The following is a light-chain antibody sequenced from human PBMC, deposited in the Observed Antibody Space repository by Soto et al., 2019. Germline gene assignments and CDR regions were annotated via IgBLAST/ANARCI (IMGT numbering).Light chain of an antibody. J-gene: IGKJ1*01. CDR1: QTISSW. V-gene: IGKV1-5*03. CDR3: QHYNSYSEA. Sequence: IQMTHSPSTLSGSVGDRVTITCRASQTISSWLAWYQQKPGKAPKLLIYKASTLKSGVPSRLSDSGSGTEFTLTISSLPPDDFATYYFQHYNSYSEAFGQGTKV. CDR2: KAS.